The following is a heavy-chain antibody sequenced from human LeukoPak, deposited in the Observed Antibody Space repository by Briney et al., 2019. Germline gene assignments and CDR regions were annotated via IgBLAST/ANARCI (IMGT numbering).Heavy chain of an antibody. V-gene: IGHV1-2*02. Sequence: ASVKVSCKASGYTFTGYYMHWVRQAPGQGLEWMGWINPNSGGTNYAQKFQGRVTMTRDTSISTAYMELSRLRSDDTAVYYCARERYGDYDGAIGDYWGQGTLVTVSS. CDR1: GYTFTGYY. CDR2: INPNSGGT. CDR3: ARERYGDYDGAIGDY. D-gene: IGHD4-17*01. J-gene: IGHJ4*02.